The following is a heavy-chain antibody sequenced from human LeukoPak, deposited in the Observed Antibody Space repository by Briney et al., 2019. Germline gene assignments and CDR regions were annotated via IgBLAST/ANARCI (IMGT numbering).Heavy chain of an antibody. Sequence: PGGSLRPSRVASGFTFPNYWMSWVRQAPEKGLEWVANINQGVRVKQYEDSMKGRFTISRDNAKNSLYLQMNSLRAEDTAVYYCARGGDVRGVENWGQGHVDRVSS. J-gene: IGHJ4*02. CDR3: ARGGDVRGVEN. V-gene: IGHV3-7*01. CDR1: GFTFPNYW. D-gene: IGHD7-27*01. CDR2: INQGVRVK.